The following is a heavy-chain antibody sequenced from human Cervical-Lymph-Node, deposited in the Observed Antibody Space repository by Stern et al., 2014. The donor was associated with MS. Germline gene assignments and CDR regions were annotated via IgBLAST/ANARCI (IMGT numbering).Heavy chain of an antibody. Sequence: QLVQSGAEVKKPGSSVKVSCKASGGTLNNYAVSWVRQAPGQGLEWIGKIIPFLGIANYAHKFQGRVTVTAAATTSYMEVSSLRSDDTAVYYCARSPDLYDSSGYYFDWGQGTLVTVSS. V-gene: IGHV1-69*09. CDR3: ARSPDLYDSSGYYFD. CDR1: GGTLNNYA. J-gene: IGHJ4*02. CDR2: IIPFLGIA. D-gene: IGHD3-22*01.